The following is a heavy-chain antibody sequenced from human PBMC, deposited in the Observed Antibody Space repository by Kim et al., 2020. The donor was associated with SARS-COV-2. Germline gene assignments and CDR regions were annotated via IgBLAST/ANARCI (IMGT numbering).Heavy chain of an antibody. D-gene: IGHD6-19*01. V-gene: IGHV3-48*02. CDR2: ISSSSSTI. Sequence: GGSLRLSCAASGFTFSSYSMNWVRQAPGKGLEWVSYISSSSSTIYYADSVKGRFTISRDNAKNSLYLQMNSLRDEDTAVYYCARGVSSGWFERATPFDPWGQGTLVTVSS. J-gene: IGHJ5*02. CDR1: GFTFSSYS. CDR3: ARGVSSGWFERATPFDP.